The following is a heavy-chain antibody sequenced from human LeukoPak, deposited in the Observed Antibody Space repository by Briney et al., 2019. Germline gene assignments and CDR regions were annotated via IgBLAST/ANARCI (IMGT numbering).Heavy chain of an antibody. Sequence: SQTLSPTCTVAGGSISSGGYWCSWIREHGGKGLEWIGSICYSGSTYYNPSLKSRVTISVDTSKNQFSLTLSSVTAADTVVYYCARGRTRYYYDSSGQDAFDIWGQGTMVTVSS. CDR2: ICYSGST. D-gene: IGHD3-22*01. V-gene: IGHV4-31*03. J-gene: IGHJ3*02. CDR3: ARGRTRYYYDSSGQDAFDI. CDR1: GGSISSGGYW.